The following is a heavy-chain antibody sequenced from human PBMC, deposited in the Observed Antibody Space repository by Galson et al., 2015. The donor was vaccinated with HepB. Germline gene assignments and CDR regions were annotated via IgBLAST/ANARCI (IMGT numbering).Heavy chain of an antibody. Sequence: ALVKPTQILTLTCTFSGFSLTTSGMSVSWVRQPPGKAPEWLALVDWEDDKYYSTSLKTRLTVSRDTSKNQVVLTMTNMDHVDTATYYCARIPARGDSFDTNYDYCFGMDVWGQGITVTVS. CDR1: GFSLTTSGMS. V-gene: IGHV2-70*18. CDR2: VDWEDDK. J-gene: IGHJ6*02. CDR3: ARIPARGDSFDTNYDYCFGMDV. D-gene: IGHD3-10*01.